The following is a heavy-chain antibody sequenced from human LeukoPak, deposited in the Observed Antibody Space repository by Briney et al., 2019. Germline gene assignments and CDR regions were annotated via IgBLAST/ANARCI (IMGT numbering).Heavy chain of an antibody. Sequence: PGGSLRLSCAASGFTFSSYWVSWVRQAPGKGLEWVANIKQGGSEKYYVDSVKGRFTISRDNAKNSLYLQMNSLRAEDTAVYYCARDTGYAAAGMRWGQGTLVTVSS. CDR1: GFTFSSYW. J-gene: IGHJ4*02. D-gene: IGHD6-13*01. CDR2: IKQGGSEK. CDR3: ARDTGYAAAGMR. V-gene: IGHV3-7*01.